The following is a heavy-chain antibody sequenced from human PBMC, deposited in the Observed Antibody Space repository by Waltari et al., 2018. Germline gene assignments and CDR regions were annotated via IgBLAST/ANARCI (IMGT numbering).Heavy chain of an antibody. J-gene: IGHJ4*02. Sequence: EVSLVESGGDLVQAGASLRLSCAASGFTFSDFWMTWVGQAPGKGWGWVANLKDDGGGTSYVGSVRGRFTVSRDYLKNSVILQMNSLKAEDTAVYFCARTQYSATSYFDLWGQGTAVTVSS. CDR2: LKDDGGGT. D-gene: IGHD2-15*01. CDR1: GFTFSDFW. CDR3: ARTQYSATSYFDL. V-gene: IGHV3-7*03.